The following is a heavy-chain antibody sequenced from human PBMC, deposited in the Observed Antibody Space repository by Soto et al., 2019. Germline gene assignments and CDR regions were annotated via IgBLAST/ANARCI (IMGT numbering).Heavy chain of an antibody. Sequence: EVQLLESGGGLVQPGGSLRLSCATSGFSFNTYAMTWVRQAPGMGLEWVAVINYSGRTTFHAQSVKGRFTISRDNSRNTVFLQMDRLRAEDTAVYYCGKQRGSRKTYDYKMDVWGLGTTVIVSS. CDR2: INYSGRTT. CDR1: GFSFNTYA. D-gene: IGHD3-10*01. V-gene: IGHV3-23*01. CDR3: GKQRGSRKTYDYKMDV. J-gene: IGHJ6*03.